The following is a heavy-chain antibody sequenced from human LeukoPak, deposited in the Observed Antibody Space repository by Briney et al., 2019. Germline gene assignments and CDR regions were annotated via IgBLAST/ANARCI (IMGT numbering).Heavy chain of an antibody. CDR1: GGSISSSSYY. Sequence: SETLSLTCTVSGGSISSSSYYWGCIRQPAGKGLECIGRIYTSGSTNYNPSLKSRVTMSVDTSKNQFSLKLSSVTAADTAVYYCARDRSSGWSDYFDHWGQGTLVTVSS. V-gene: IGHV4-61*02. CDR2: IYTSGST. CDR3: ARDRSSGWSDYFDH. D-gene: IGHD6-19*01. J-gene: IGHJ4*02.